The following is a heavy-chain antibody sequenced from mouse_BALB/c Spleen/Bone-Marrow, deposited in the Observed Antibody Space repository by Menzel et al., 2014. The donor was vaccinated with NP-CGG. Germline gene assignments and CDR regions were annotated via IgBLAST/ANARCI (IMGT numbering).Heavy chain of an antibody. Sequence: VQLQQSGAELVKPGASVELSCTASGFNIKDTYMHWVKQRPEQGLEWIGRIDPANGNTKYDPKFQGKATITADTSSNTAHLQLSSLTSEDTAVYYCARSGDYGSSLAYWGQGTLVTVSA. CDR1: GFNIKDTY. CDR2: IDPANGNT. J-gene: IGHJ3*01. D-gene: IGHD1-1*01. CDR3: ARSGDYGSSLAY. V-gene: IGHV14-3*02.